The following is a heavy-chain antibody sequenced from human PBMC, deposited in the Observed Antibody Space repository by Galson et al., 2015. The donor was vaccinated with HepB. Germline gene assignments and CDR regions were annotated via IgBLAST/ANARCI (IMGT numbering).Heavy chain of an antibody. D-gene: IGHD3-22*01. Sequence: SVKVSCKASGYTFTNYAINWVRQAPGQGLEWMGWINTNTGNPMYAQGFTGRFVFSLDTSVSTAYLQITSLKADDTAVYYCARVEGSGHYYVGYWGQGTLVTVSS. CDR1: GYTFTNYA. CDR2: INTNTGNP. V-gene: IGHV7-4-1*02. CDR3: ARVEGSGHYYVGY. J-gene: IGHJ4*02.